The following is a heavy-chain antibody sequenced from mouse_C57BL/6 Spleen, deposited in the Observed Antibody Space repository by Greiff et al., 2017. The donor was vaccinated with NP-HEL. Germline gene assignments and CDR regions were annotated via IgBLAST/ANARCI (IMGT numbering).Heavy chain of an antibody. CDR2: IDPEDGDT. V-gene: IGHV14-1*01. CDR3: TTGYYGSSSYAMDY. J-gene: IGHJ4*01. CDR1: GFNIKDYY. Sequence: VQLQQSGAELVRPGASVKLSCTASGFNIKDYYMHWVKQRPEQGLEWIGRIDPEDGDTEYAPKFQGKATMTADPSSNTAYLQLSSLTSEDTAVYYCTTGYYGSSSYAMDYWGQGTSVTVSS. D-gene: IGHD1-1*01.